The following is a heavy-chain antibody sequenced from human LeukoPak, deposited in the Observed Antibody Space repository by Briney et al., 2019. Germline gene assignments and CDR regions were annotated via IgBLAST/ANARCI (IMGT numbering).Heavy chain of an antibody. CDR2: VSRSGGST. V-gene: IGHV3-23*01. CDR3: AKDLREGNTYYFDSSPGIDY. Sequence: PGRSLRLSCAASGFTFSSYAMHWVRQAPGKGLEWVSAVSRSGGSTYYADSVKGRFTISRDNSKNTLYLQMNSLRAEDTALYYCAKDLREGNTYYFDSSPGIDYWGQGTLVTVSS. J-gene: IGHJ4*02. CDR1: GFTFSSYA. D-gene: IGHD3-22*01.